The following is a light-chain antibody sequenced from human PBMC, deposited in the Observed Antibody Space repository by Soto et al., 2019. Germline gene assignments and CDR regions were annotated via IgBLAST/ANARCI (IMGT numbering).Light chain of an antibody. CDR2: DAS. J-gene: IGKJ1*01. V-gene: IGKV1-5*01. CDR3: QQYNSFWT. Sequence: GDRVTITCRASQSISSWLAWYQQKPGKAPKLLIYDASYLERGVPSRFSGSGSATEFTLTISSLQPDDLATYYCQQYNSFWTFGQGTKVEI. CDR1: QSISSW.